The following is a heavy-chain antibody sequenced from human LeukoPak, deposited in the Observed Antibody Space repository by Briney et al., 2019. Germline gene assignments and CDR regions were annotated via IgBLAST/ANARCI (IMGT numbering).Heavy chain of an antibody. CDR3: ARDPLAGDRPNDAFDI. V-gene: IGHV1-2*02. CDR1: GYTFTGYY. J-gene: IGHJ3*02. CDR2: INPNSGGT. Sequence: ASVKVSCKASGYTFTGYYMHWVRQAPGQGLEWMGWINPNSGGTNYAQKFQGRVTMTRDTSISTAYMELSRLRSDDTAVYYCARDPLAGDRPNDAFDIWGQGTMVTVSS. D-gene: IGHD7-27*01.